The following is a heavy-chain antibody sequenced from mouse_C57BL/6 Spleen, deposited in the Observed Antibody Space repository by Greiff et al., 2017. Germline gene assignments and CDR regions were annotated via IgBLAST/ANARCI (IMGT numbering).Heavy chain of an antibody. Sequence: VQLQQPGAELVKPGASVKLSCKASGYTFTSYWITWVKQRPGQGLEWIGEIYPAGGNPNYNEKFKSKATLTVDTSSSTAYMQLSSLTSEDSAVYYCARTTAGAYWGQGTLVTVSA. V-gene: IGHV1-55*01. CDR1: GYTFTSYW. D-gene: IGHD1-1*01. CDR3: ARTTAGAY. J-gene: IGHJ3*01. CDR2: IYPAGGNP.